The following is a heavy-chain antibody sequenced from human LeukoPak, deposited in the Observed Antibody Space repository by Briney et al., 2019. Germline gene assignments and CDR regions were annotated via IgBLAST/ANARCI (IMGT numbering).Heavy chain of an antibody. J-gene: IGHJ4*02. CDR2: IKQDGSEK. CDR3: PSHGPPFVGANDRHYFAH. CDR1: GFTFSSYW. Sequence: TGGSLRLSCAASGFTFSSYWMSWVRQAPGKGLEWVANIKQDGSEKYYVDSVKGRFTISRDNAKNSLYLQMNSLRAEDTAVYYRPSHGPPFVGANDRHYFAHWGQGTLVPVSS. D-gene: IGHD1-26*01. V-gene: IGHV3-7*01.